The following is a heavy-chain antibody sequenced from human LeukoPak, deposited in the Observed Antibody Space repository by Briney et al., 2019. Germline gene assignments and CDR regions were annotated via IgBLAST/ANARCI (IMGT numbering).Heavy chain of an antibody. D-gene: IGHD3-22*01. V-gene: IGHV4-59*01. Sequence: PSETLSLTCTVSGGSISSYYWSWIRQPPGKGLEWIGYIYYSGSTNYNPSLKSRVTISVDTSKNQFSLKLSSVTAADTAVYYCARGGGYSNRDFDYWGQGTLVTVSS. CDR1: GGSISSYY. CDR3: ARGGGYSNRDFDY. CDR2: IYYSGST. J-gene: IGHJ4*02.